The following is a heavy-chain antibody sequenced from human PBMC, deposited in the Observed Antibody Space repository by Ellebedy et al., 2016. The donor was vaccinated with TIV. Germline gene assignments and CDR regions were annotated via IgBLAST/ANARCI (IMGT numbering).Heavy chain of an antibody. D-gene: IGHD3-10*01. CDR2: IYPGDSDT. CDR1: GYRFTSYW. V-gene: IGHV5-51*01. Sequence: PGGSLRLSCKGSGYRFTSYWIGWVRQMPGKGLEWMGIIYPGDSDTRYSPSFQGQVTISADKSISTAYLQWSSLKASDTAMYYCARRITMVRGVIRETYAFDIWGQGTMVTVSS. J-gene: IGHJ3*02. CDR3: ARRITMVRGVIRETYAFDI.